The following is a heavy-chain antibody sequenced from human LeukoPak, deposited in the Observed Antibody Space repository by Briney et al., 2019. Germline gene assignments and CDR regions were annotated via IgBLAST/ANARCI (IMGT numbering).Heavy chain of an antibody. V-gene: IGHV3-23*01. Sequence: PGGSLRLSCAASGFTFSNYAMSWVRQAPGKGLEWVSGISGGGGSTLYADSVKGRFTISRDYSKDTLFLQMNSLRPEDTAVYYCAKDKKANCGGDCYARHWGQGTLVTVSS. J-gene: IGHJ4*02. CDR3: AKDKKANCGGDCYARH. CDR2: ISGGGGST. D-gene: IGHD2-21*01. CDR1: GFTFSNYA.